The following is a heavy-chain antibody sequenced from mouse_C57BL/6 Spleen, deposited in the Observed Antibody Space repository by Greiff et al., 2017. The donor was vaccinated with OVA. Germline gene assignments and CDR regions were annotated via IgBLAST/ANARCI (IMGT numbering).Heavy chain of an antibody. D-gene: IGHD2-4*01. J-gene: IGHJ3*01. CDR3: ARAGDYDYDVVGCLSY. CDR2: IDPNSGGT. Sequence: QVQLQQSGAELVKPGASVKLSCKASGYTFTSYWMHWVKQRPGRGLEWIGRIDPNSGGTKYNEKFKSKATLTVDKPSSTAYMQLSSLTSEDSAVYYCARAGDYDYDVVGCLSYWGQGTLVTVSA. CDR1: GYTFTSYW. V-gene: IGHV1-72*01.